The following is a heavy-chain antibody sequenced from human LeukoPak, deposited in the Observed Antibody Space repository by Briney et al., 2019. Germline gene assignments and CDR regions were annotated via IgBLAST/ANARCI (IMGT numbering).Heavy chain of an antibody. V-gene: IGHV1-69*17. Sequence: SVKVSCKASGDTFSNHAISWVRQAPGQGLEWMAVVIPVFAIADSAQKFQGRVTITADKSTSTAYMELSSLRSEDTAVYYCASRYDILTGCYNYYYYGMDVWGQGTTVTVSS. CDR1: GDTFSNHA. D-gene: IGHD3-9*01. CDR2: VIPVFAIA. J-gene: IGHJ6*02. CDR3: ASRYDILTGCYNYYYYGMDV.